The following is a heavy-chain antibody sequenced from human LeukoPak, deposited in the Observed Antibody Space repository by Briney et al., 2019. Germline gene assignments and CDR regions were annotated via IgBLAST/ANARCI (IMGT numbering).Heavy chain of an antibody. CDR1: GFTFSSYA. J-gene: IGHJ5*02. D-gene: IGHD4-11*01. CDR2: ISYDGSNK. Sequence: PGGSLRLSCAASGFTFSSYAMHWVRQAPGKGLEWVAVISYDGSNKYYADSVKGRFTISRDNSKNTLYLQMNNLRDEDTAVYYCAKNHVTVPNGDWFGPWGQGTLVTVSS. V-gene: IGHV3-30-3*01. CDR3: AKNHVTVPNGDWFGP.